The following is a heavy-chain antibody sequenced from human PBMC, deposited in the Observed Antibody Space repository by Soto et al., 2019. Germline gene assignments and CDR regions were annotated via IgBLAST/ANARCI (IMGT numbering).Heavy chain of an antibody. V-gene: IGHV3-7*01. Sequence: GGSLRLSCAASGFTFSSYWMSRVRQAPGKGLEWVANIKQDGSEKYYVDSVKGRFTISRDNAKNSLYLQMNSLRAEDTAVYYCARCNEYYYYYYMDAWGNGTTVTVSS. CDR3: ARCNEYYYYYYMDA. CDR2: IKQDGSEK. J-gene: IGHJ6*03. CDR1: GFTFSSYW. D-gene: IGHD2-8*01.